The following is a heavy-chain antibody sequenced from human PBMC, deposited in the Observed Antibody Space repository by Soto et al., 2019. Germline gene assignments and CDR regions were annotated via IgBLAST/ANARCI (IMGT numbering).Heavy chain of an antibody. Sequence: ASVKVSCKASGGTFSSYTISWVRQAPGQGLEWMGWISAYNGNTNYAQKLQGRFTMSTDTSTSTAYMELRSLRSDDTAVYYCARDKSSSWYETFDPWGQGTLVTVSS. CDR2: ISAYNGNT. J-gene: IGHJ5*02. CDR3: ARDKSSSWYETFDP. D-gene: IGHD6-13*01. V-gene: IGHV1-18*01. CDR1: GGTFSSYT.